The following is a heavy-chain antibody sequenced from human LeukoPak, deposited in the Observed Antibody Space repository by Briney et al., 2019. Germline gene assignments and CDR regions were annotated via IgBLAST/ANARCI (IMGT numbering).Heavy chain of an antibody. J-gene: IGHJ4*02. CDR3: ARGLIMAAAGTGYDY. CDR1: GFTFSSYS. CDR2: ISSSSSYI. V-gene: IGHV3-21*01. Sequence: GVSLRLSCAASGFTFSSYSMNWVRQAPGKGLEWVSSISSSSSYIYYADSVKGRFTISRDNAKNSLYLQMNSLRAEDTAVYYCARGLIMAAAGTGYDYWGQGTLVTVSS. D-gene: IGHD6-13*01.